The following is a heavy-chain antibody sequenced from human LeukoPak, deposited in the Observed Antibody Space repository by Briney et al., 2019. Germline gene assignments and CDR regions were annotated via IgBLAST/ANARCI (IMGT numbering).Heavy chain of an antibody. J-gene: IGHJ4*02. V-gene: IGHV3-23*01. D-gene: IGHD6-19*01. CDR1: GFTFSSYA. CDR2: ISGSGGST. Sequence: AGTLRLSCAASGFTFSSYAMSWVRQAPGKGLEWVSAISGSGGSTYYAHSVKGRFTISRDNSNNTLYLQMNSLRAEDTAVYYCANLYSSGWYMFDYWGQGTLVTVSS. CDR3: ANLYSSGWYMFDY.